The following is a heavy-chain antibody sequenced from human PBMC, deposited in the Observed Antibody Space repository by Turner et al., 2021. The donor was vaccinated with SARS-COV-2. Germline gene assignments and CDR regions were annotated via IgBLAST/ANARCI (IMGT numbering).Heavy chain of an antibody. Sequence: QVQLVQSGAEVKKPGASVKVSCKASGYTFTSYYMHWVRQAPGQGLEWMGIINPGGDTTSYAQKFQGRVTMTRDTSTSTLYMELNSLRSEDTAVDYCARVGGAFDIWGQGTMVTVSS. CDR3: ARVGGAFDI. CDR2: INPGGDTT. V-gene: IGHV1-46*01. J-gene: IGHJ3*02. CDR1: GYTFTSYY.